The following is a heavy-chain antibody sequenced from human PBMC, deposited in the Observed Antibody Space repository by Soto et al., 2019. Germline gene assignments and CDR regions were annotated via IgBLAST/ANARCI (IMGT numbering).Heavy chain of an antibody. CDR3: ARGTARSYTVMVYFDY. J-gene: IGHJ4*02. V-gene: IGHV4-31*03. D-gene: IGHD5-18*01. Sequence: SETLSLTCTVSGGSISSGGYYWSWIRQHPGKGLEWIGYIYYSGSTYYNPSLKSRVTISVDTSKNQFSLKLSSVTASDTAMYYCARGTARSYTVMVYFDYWGQGTLVTVSS. CDR1: GGSISSGGYY. CDR2: IYYSGST.